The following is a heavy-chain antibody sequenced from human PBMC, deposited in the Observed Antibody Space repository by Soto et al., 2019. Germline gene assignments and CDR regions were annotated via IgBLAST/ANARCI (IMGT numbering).Heavy chain of an antibody. CDR1: GFTFSSYG. D-gene: IGHD6-19*01. CDR3: ARGIAVAASPLLDY. Sequence: GGSLRLSCAASGFTFSSYGMHWVRQAPGKGLEWVAVIWYDGSNKYYADSVKGRFTISRDNSKNTLYLQMNSLRAEDTAVYYCARGIAVAASPLLDYWGQGTLVTVSS. J-gene: IGHJ4*02. CDR2: IWYDGSNK. V-gene: IGHV3-33*01.